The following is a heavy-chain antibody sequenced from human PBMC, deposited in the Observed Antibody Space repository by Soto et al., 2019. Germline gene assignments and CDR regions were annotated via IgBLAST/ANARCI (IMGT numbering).Heavy chain of an antibody. V-gene: IGHV2-5*01. J-gene: IGHJ4*02. CDR3: SHSLASSNSGDYEAINSCDY. CDR2: IYWYDDK. CDR1: GFSLSTSGVG. Sequence: QITLKESGPTLVKPTQTLTLTCTFSGFSLSTSGVGVGWIRQHPGKALEWLALIYWYDDKRYSTTLKSRLTNSKETSKIHVVPTITTRHPEATATYYSSHSLASSNSGDYEAINSCDYWGQGTLVTVSP. D-gene: IGHD4-17*01.